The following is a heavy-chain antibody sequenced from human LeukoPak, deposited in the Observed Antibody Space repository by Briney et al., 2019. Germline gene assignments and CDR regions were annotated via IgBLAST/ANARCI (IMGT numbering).Heavy chain of an antibody. CDR2: IYYSGST. CDR3: ARGDPWTPAVAGLYDY. Sequence: ASETLSLTCAVYGGSFSSYYWSWIRQPPGKGLEWIGYIYYSGSTNYNPSLKSRVTISVDTSKNQFSLKLSSVTAADTAVYYCARGDPWTPAVAGLYDYWGQGTLVTVSS. V-gene: IGHV4-59*01. CDR1: GGSFSSYY. J-gene: IGHJ4*02. D-gene: IGHD6-19*01.